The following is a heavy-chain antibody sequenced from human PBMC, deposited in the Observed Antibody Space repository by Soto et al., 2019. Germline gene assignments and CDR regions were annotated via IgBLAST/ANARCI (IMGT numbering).Heavy chain of an antibody. V-gene: IGHV1-2*02. J-gene: IGHJ4*02. CDR1: GYTFTVYY. CDR2: INPKSGGT. Sequence: ASVKVSCKASGYTFTVYYMHWVRQAPGQGLEWMGWINPKSGGTMYPQKFQGRVTMTWDTSISTAYMALTRLRYDATAVYYCARDLAKGGGSAGFDYWGQGTLVTVSS. D-gene: IGHD1-26*01. CDR3: ARDLAKGGGSAGFDY.